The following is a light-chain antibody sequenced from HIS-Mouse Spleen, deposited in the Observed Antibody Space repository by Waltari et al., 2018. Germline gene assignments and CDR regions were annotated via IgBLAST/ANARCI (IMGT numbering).Light chain of an antibody. CDR1: SSAVGGSNY. CDR3: SSYTSSSFNVL. V-gene: IGLV2-14*03. Sequence: QSALTQPVSVSGSPGQSIPISCTGTSSAVGGSNYVPWYQQHPGKAPKLMIYDVSNRPSGVSNRFSGSKSGNTASLTISGLQAEDEADYYCSSYTSSSFNVLFGGGTKLTVL. CDR2: DVS. J-gene: IGLJ2*01.